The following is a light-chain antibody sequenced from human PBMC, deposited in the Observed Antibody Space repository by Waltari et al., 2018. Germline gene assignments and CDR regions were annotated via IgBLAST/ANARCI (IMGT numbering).Light chain of an antibody. CDR1: SSNIGTNY. V-gene: IGLV1-47*01. J-gene: IGLJ3*02. CDR3: AAWDDGLSGPV. CDR2: RND. Sequence: QSVLTQPPSVSGTPGQGVTISCSGSSSNIGTNYVYWSQQLPRTAPNLLIFRNDQRPSGVPDRFSASKSGTSASLAISGLRSEDEADYYGAAWDDGLSGPVFGGGTKLTVL.